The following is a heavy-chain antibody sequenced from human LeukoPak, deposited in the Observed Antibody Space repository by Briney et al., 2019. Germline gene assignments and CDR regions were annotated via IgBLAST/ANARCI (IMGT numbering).Heavy chain of an antibody. V-gene: IGHV3-11*04. CDR3: ARAKYDTSGYSYSGFDI. Sequence: GGPLRLSCAASGFIFSDYYMGWIREAPGKGLEGVSYITSTGSPIYYADPVKGRFTMSRANAQKSLFLQMNSLRAEDTAVYYCARAKYDTSGYSYSGFDIWGQGTMVTVSS. J-gene: IGHJ3*02. CDR1: GFIFSDYY. CDR2: ITSTGSPI. D-gene: IGHD3-22*01.